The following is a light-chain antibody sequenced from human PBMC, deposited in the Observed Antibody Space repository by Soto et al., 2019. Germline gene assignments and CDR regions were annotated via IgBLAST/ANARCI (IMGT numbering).Light chain of an antibody. J-gene: IGLJ3*02. CDR1: SSNIGAGYF. CDR3: QSYDSSLSGWV. Sequence: QLVLTQPPSVSGAPGQRVTISCTGSSSNIGAGYFLHWYQQVPGTAPKLLIYGNNNRPSGVPDRFSGSKSGTSASLAITGLQAEDEADYYCQSYDSSLSGWVFGGGTKVTVL. CDR2: GNN. V-gene: IGLV1-40*01.